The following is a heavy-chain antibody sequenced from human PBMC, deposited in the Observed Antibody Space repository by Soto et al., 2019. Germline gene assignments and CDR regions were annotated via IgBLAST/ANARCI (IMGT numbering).Heavy chain of an antibody. Sequence: EVELVESGGGLVQPGGSLRLSCAASGFPFSTYSMSWVRQAPGKGLEWISYISASTLTTFYADSVKGRFTISRDTAQNSPYLQMNSLRDEDTAVYYCARAPQLVAPAATGFDSWGQGTLVTVSS. D-gene: IGHD2-2*01. J-gene: IGHJ4*02. V-gene: IGHV3-48*02. CDR1: GFPFSTYS. CDR3: ARAPQLVAPAATGFDS. CDR2: ISASTLTT.